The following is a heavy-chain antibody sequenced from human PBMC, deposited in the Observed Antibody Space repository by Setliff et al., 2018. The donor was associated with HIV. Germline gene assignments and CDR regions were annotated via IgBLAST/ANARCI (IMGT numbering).Heavy chain of an antibody. V-gene: IGHV4-34*01. CDR3: ARARRAGSGPKYFQH. CDR1: GFTFSSYA. D-gene: IGHD2-15*01. J-gene: IGHJ1*01. Sequence: GSLRLSCTASGFTFSSYAMAWIRQHPGKGLEWIGEINHSGSTNYNPSLKSRVTMSVDKSKNQFSLRLSSVTAADTAVYYCARARRAGSGPKYFQHWGQGTLVTVSS. CDR2: INHSGST.